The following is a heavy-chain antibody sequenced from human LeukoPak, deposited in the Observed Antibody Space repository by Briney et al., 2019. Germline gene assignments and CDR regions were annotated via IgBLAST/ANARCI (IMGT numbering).Heavy chain of an antibody. Sequence: SETLSLTCAVYGGSLSGYYWSWIRQPPGKGLEWIGEINHSGSTNYNPSLKSRVTISVDTSKNQFSLKLSSVTAADTAVYYCARRDYSTAADYWGQGTLVTVSS. V-gene: IGHV4-34*01. CDR3: ARRDYSTAADY. D-gene: IGHD4-11*01. J-gene: IGHJ4*02. CDR1: GGSLSGYY. CDR2: INHSGST.